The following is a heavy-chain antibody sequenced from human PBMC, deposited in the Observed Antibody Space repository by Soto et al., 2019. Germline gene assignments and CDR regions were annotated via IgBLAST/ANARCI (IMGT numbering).Heavy chain of an antibody. CDR3: ASSLTMPLSYYYYGMDV. CDR1: GGTFSSYT. CDR2: IIPILGIA. Sequence: QVQLVQSGAEVKKPGSSVKVSCKASGGTFSSYTISWVRQAPGQGLEWMGRIIPILGIANYAQKFQGRVTITADKSTSTAYMELSSLRSEDTAVYYCASSLTMPLSYYYYGMDVWGQGTTVTVSS. D-gene: IGHD2-2*01. V-gene: IGHV1-69*02. J-gene: IGHJ6*02.